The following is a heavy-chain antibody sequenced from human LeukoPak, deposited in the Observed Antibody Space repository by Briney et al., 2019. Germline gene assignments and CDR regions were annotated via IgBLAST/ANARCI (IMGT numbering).Heavy chain of an antibody. Sequence: GGSLRLSCAASEFIFSNYAMSWVRQAPGKGLEWVSYISSSGSTIYYADSVKGRFTISRDNAKNSLYLQMNSLRAEDTAVYYCARERGNYYDSSGYYYYWGQGTLVTVSS. CDR3: ARERGNYYDSSGYYYY. CDR1: EFIFSNYA. V-gene: IGHV3-48*03. CDR2: ISSSGSTI. J-gene: IGHJ4*02. D-gene: IGHD3-22*01.